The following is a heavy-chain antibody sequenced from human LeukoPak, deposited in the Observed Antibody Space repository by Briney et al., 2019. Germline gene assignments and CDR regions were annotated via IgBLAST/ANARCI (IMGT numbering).Heavy chain of an antibody. D-gene: IGHD3-10*01. J-gene: IGHJ4*02. Sequence: PSETLSLTCTVSGGSISSSNNYWGRIRQPPGRGLEWIVSIYYSGTTYYNPSRKSRVTISVNTSKNQFSLKLSSLTAADTAVYYCARRRRGSGKYYFDYWGQGTLVTVSS. CDR2: IYYSGTT. V-gene: IGHV4-39*01. CDR3: ARRRRGSGKYYFDY. CDR1: GGSISSSNNY.